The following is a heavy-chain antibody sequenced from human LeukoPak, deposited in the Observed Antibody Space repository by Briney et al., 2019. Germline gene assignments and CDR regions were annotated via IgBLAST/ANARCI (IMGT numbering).Heavy chain of an antibody. CDR1: GGTFSSYA. D-gene: IGHD2-15*01. J-gene: IGHJ6*02. CDR3: ARDRECDWGGSCFDYGMDV. CDR2: IGAYNGNT. V-gene: IGHV1-18*01. Sequence: VASVTVSCKASGGTFSSYAISWVRQAPGQGLEWMGWIGAYNGNTNYAQKLQGRVTMTTDTSTSTAYMELRSLRSDDTAVYYCARDRECDWGGSCFDYGMDVWGQGTTVTVSS.